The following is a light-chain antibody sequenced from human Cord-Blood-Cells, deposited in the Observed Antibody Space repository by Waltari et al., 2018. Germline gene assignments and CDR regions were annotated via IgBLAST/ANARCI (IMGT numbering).Light chain of an antibody. V-gene: IGLV2-23*01. Sequence: QSALTQPASVSGSPGQSITISCTGTSRDVGSYNLVSWYQQHPGKAPKRMIYEGSKRASGVSNRFSGSKSGNTASLTISGLQPEDEADYYCCSYAGSSTWVFGGGTKLTVL. CDR1: SRDVGSYNL. J-gene: IGLJ3*02. CDR2: EGS. CDR3: CSYAGSSTWV.